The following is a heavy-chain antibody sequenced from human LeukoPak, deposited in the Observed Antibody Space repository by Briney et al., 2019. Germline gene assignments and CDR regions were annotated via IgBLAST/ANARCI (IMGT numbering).Heavy chain of an antibody. Sequence: SETLSLTCTVSGGSISSYYWSWIRQPPGKGLEWIGYIYYSGSTNYNPSLKSRVTISVDTSKNQFSLKLSSVTAADTAVYYCARRLYSSSWYGNSIWFDPWGQGTLVTVSS. CDR2: IYYSGST. J-gene: IGHJ5*02. V-gene: IGHV4-59*08. D-gene: IGHD6-13*01. CDR1: GGSISSYY. CDR3: ARRLYSSSWYGNSIWFDP.